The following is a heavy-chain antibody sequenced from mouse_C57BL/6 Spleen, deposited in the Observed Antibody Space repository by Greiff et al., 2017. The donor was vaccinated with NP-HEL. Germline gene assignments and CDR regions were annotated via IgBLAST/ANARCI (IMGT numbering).Heavy chain of an antibody. J-gene: IGHJ2*01. CDR3: ARGGTRGYYFDY. CDR1: GYTFTTYP. V-gene: IGHV1-47*01. CDR2: FHPYNDDT. D-gene: IGHD3-3*01. Sequence: QVQLKQSGAELVKPGASVKMSCKASGYTFTTYPIEWMKQNHGKSLEWIGNFHPYNDDTKYNEKFKGKATLTVEKSSSTVYLELSRLTSDDSAVYYCARGGTRGYYFDYWGQGTTLTVSS.